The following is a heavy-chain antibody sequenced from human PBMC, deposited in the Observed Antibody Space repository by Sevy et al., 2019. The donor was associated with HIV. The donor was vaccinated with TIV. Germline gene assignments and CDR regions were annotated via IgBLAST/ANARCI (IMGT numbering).Heavy chain of an antibody. J-gene: IGHJ4*02. V-gene: IGHV1-69*06. CDR2: IIPIFGTA. CDR3: ASGRVSYYGSGSYYDAYFDY. CDR1: GGTFSSYA. D-gene: IGHD3-10*01. Sequence: ASVKVSCKASGGTFSSYAISWVRQAPGQGLEWMGGIIPIFGTANYAQKFQGRVTITADKSTSTAYMVLSSLRSEDTAMYYCASGRVSYYGSGSYYDAYFDYWGQGTLVTVSS.